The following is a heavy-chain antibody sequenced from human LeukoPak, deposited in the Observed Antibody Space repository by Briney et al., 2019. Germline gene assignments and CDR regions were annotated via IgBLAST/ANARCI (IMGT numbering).Heavy chain of an antibody. Sequence: SETLFLTCTVSGGSISSYYWSWIRQPPGKGLEWIGYIYYSGSTNYNPSLKSRVTISVDTSKNQFSLMLSSVTAADTAVYYCARVTPRTAMVTGPFDYWGQGTLVTVSS. V-gene: IGHV4-59*01. CDR2: IYYSGST. J-gene: IGHJ4*02. CDR1: GGSISSYY. CDR3: ARVTPRTAMVTGPFDY. D-gene: IGHD5-18*01.